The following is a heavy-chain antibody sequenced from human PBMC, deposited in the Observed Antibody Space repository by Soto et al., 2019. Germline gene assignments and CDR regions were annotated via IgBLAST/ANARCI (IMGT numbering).Heavy chain of an antibody. D-gene: IGHD6-6*01. V-gene: IGHV4-59*01. CDR1: GGSISSYY. CDR2: IYNSGNT. CDR3: AAPPRY. Sequence: QVQLQESGPGLVKPSETLSLTCTVSGGSISSYYWNWIQQPPGKGLEWIGYIYNSGNTNYNPSLRSRVTISVDTSKTQFSLKLTSVTAADTAVYYCAAPPRYWGQGTLVTVSS. J-gene: IGHJ4*02.